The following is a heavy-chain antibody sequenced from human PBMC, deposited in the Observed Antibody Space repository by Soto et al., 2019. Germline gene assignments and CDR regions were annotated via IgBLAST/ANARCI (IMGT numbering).Heavy chain of an antibody. J-gene: IGHJ6*03. CDR1: GFTFSSYD. D-gene: IGHD1-26*01. Sequence: GGSLRLSCAASGFTFSSYDMHWVRQATGKGLEWVSAIGTAGDTYYPGSVKGRFTISRENAKNSLYLQMNSLRAGDTAVYYCARARYSPPYGYYYYMDVWGKGTTVTVSS. CDR2: IGTAGDT. V-gene: IGHV3-13*01. CDR3: ARARYSPPYGYYYYMDV.